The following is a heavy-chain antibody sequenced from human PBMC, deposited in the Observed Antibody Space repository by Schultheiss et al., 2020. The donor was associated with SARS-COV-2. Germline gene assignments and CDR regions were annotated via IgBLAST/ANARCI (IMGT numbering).Heavy chain of an antibody. V-gene: IGHV4-59*08. D-gene: IGHD3-16*01. CDR3: ARGGGDPPVDY. CDR1: GGSISSDY. CDR2: IYYSGST. Sequence: SETLSLTCTVSGGSISSDYWNWIRQPPGKGLEWIGYIYYSGSTYYNPSLKSRVTISVDTSKNQFSLKLSSVTAADTAVYYCARGGGDPPVDYWGQGTLVTVSS. J-gene: IGHJ4*02.